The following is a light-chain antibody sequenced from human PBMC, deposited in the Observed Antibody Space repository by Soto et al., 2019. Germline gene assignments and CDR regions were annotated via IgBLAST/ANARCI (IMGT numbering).Light chain of an antibody. CDR2: GAS. J-gene: IGKJ2*01. CDR3: QQYNDSFPYT. CDR1: QSISSW. V-gene: IGKV1-5*03. Sequence: DIQLTQSPSTLSASVGDRVTITCRASQSISSWLAWYQQKPGTAPKLLIYGASTLESGVPSRLSGIRSGTEFTLTVSSLQPDDFATYYCQQYNDSFPYTFGQGTKVDIK.